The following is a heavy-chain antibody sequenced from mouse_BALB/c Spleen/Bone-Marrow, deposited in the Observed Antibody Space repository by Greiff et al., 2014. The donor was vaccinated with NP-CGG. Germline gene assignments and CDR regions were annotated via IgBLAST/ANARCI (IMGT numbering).Heavy chain of an antibody. V-gene: IGHV3-8*02. J-gene: IGHJ4*01. Sequence: ESGPSLVKPSQTLSLTCSVTGDSITSGYWNWIRKFPGNKLEYMGYISYSGRTYYNPSLKSRMSITRDTSKNQYYLQLNSVTTEDTATYYCARAGYRYDVGYAMDYWGQGTSVTVSS. D-gene: IGHD2-14*01. CDR2: ISYSGRT. CDR3: ARAGYRYDVGYAMDY. CDR1: GDSITSGY.